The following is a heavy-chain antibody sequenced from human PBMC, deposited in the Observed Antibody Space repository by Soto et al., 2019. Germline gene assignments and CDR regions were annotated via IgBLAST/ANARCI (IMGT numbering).Heavy chain of an antibody. Sequence: QLQLQESGSGLVKPSQTLSLTCAVSGGSISSGGYSWSWIRQPPGKGLEWIGYTYHSGSTYYNPSLQCRVTISVDRSKNQFSLKLSSLTAADTAVYYCARAHYGDYGYGMDVWGQGTTVTVSS. J-gene: IGHJ6*02. CDR1: GGSISSGGYS. D-gene: IGHD4-17*01. CDR2: TYHSGST. CDR3: ARAHYGDYGYGMDV. V-gene: IGHV4-30-2*01.